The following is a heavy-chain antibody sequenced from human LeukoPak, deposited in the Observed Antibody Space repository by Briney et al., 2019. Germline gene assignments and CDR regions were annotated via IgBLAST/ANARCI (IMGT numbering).Heavy chain of an antibody. V-gene: IGHV1-46*01. Sequence: GASMKVSCKASGYTFAIYYIHWVRQAPGQGLEWMGIINPSGGSTSYTQKFQGRLTMTRDTSTSTVYMELSSLRSEDTAVYYCARAKGLFDHWGQGTLVTVSS. J-gene: IGHJ4*02. CDR2: INPSGGST. CDR3: ARAKGLFDH. CDR1: GYTFAIYY.